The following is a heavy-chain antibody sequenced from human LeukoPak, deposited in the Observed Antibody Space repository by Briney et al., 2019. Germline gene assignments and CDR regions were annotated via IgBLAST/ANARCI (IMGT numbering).Heavy chain of an antibody. Sequence: ASVKVSCKASGYTFTGYYMHWVRQAPGQGLEWMGWINPNSGGTNYAQKLQGRVTMTRDTSISTAYMELSRLRSDDTAVYYCARAGGSHYYGSGRHYGMDVWGQGTTVTVSS. D-gene: IGHD3-10*01. CDR3: ARAGGSHYYGSGRHYGMDV. J-gene: IGHJ6*02. CDR1: GYTFTGYY. V-gene: IGHV1-2*02. CDR2: INPNSGGT.